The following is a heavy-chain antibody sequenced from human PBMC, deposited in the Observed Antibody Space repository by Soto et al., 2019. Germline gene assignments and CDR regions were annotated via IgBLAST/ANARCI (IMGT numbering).Heavy chain of an antibody. CDR1: GYTFTHFY. Sequence: ASGKVCCEASGYTFTHFYITWVRQAPGQGLEWMGAISPHNFNTNYAQKFRGRVTLTTEKSTNTAYMDLRSLTSDDTAVYYCARDEGGYDILTGYYKAHHFDYWGQGVPVTVS. D-gene: IGHD3-9*01. CDR3: ARDEGGYDILTGYYKAHHFDY. J-gene: IGHJ4*02. CDR2: ISPHNFNT. V-gene: IGHV1-18*01.